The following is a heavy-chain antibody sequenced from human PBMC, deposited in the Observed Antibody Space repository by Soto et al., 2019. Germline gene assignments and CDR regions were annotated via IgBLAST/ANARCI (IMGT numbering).Heavy chain of an antibody. CDR1: GFTFSTYW. CDR3: ATVATHSYTWVDP. CDR2: INADGTTT. V-gene: IGHV3-74*01. D-gene: IGHD3-3*02. Sequence: EVHLVESGGGLVQPGGSLRLSCAASGFTFSTYWMHWVRQAPGKGLVWVSRINADGTTTTYADSVKGRFTISRDNAKNTLYLQMDSLRAEATAVYFCATVATHSYTWVDPWGQGTLVTISS. J-gene: IGHJ5*02.